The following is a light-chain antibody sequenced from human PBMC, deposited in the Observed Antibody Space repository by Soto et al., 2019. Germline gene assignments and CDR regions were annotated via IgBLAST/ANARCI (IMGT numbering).Light chain of an antibody. CDR2: IAS. Sequence: DIQLTQSPAFLSASVGDRVTITCRASQGIRNYLAWYQQKPGRAPKLLIYIASTLQSGVPSRFSGSYSGTEFTLTITSLQPEDFATYYCQQYNSYSWTFGQGTKVDI. J-gene: IGKJ1*01. CDR3: QQYNSYSWT. CDR1: QGIRNY. V-gene: IGKV1-9*01.